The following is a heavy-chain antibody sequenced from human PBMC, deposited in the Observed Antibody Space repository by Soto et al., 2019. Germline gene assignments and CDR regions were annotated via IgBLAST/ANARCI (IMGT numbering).Heavy chain of an antibody. D-gene: IGHD3-22*01. CDR1: GFDFSKFG. V-gene: IGHV3-33*01. Sequence: QVQLVQSGGGVVQPGRSLRLPCAASGFDFSKFGFQWVRQAPGKGLEWVAVIWADGTTKYYAESVKGRFTISRDNSRNTLYLQMRCLRAEDTAVYFCVSERVYDDNYDSFDYWGQGALVTVSS. CDR2: IWADGTTK. J-gene: IGHJ4*02. CDR3: VSERVYDDNYDSFDY.